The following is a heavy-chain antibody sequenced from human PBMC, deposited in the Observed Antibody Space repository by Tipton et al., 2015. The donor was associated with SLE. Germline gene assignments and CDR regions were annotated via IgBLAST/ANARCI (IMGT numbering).Heavy chain of an antibody. Sequence: TLSLTCIVSGDSISSSSYYWGWIRQPPGKGLEWVGTVYYTGNTFYNPSLKSRVTISVDTSKNQFSLTLSAVTAADTAVYYCARDYWGSAFSPFTDHWGQGTLVTVSS. CDR1: GDSISSSSYY. J-gene: IGHJ5*02. D-gene: IGHD7-27*01. CDR3: ARDYWGSAFSPFTDH. CDR2: VYYTGNT. V-gene: IGHV4-39*07.